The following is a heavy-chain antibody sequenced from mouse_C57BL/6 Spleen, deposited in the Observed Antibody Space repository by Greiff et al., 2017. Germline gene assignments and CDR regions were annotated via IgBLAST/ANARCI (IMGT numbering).Heavy chain of an antibody. CDR1: GYTFTSYW. Sequence: QVQLQQPGAELVMPGASVKLSCKASGYTFTSYWMHWVKQRPGQGLEWIGEIDPSDSYTNYNKKFKGKSTLTVDKSSSTAYMQLSSLTSEDSAVYYCARIGHYYGSSYRWYFDGWGTGTTVTVSS. CDR2: IDPSDSYT. CDR3: ARIGHYYGSSYRWYFDG. J-gene: IGHJ1*03. V-gene: IGHV1-69*01. D-gene: IGHD1-1*01.